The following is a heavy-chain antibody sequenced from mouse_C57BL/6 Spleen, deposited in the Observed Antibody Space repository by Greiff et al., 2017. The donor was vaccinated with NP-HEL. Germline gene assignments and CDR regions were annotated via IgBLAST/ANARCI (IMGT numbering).Heavy chain of an antibody. CDR1: GFPLTSYG. CDR3: ASGSSTVPFAY. V-gene: IGHV2-6*01. CDR2: IWGVGST. J-gene: IGHJ3*01. Sequence: QVQLKQSGPGLVAPSQSLSITRTVSGFPLTSYGVDWVRQSPGKGPEWLGVIWGVGSTNYNSALKSRRSNTKDKSKSQVFLKINRLQTDDTAMYYCASGSSTVPFAYWGQGTLVTVSA. D-gene: IGHD1-1*01.